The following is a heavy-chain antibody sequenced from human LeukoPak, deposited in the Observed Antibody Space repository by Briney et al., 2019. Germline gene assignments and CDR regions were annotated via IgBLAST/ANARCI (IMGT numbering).Heavy chain of an antibody. CDR1: GYSITSGYC. D-gene: IGHD6-6*01. V-gene: IGHV4-38-2*01. CDR3: ARQGGSSSPYYYYYMDV. Sequence: SETLSLTCDVSGYSITSGYCWGWFRQPPGKGLEWIGNIFHAGNTYYNPSLRSRVTISVDTSKNQFSLRLTSVTAADTAVYYCARQGGSSSPYYYYYMDVWGKGTTVTVPS. J-gene: IGHJ6*03. CDR2: IFHAGNT.